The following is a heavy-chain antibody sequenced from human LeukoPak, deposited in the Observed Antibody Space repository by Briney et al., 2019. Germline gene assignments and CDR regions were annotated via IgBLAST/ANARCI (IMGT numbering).Heavy chain of an antibody. CDR2: INHSGST. CDR1: GGSFSGYY. J-gene: IGHJ3*02. D-gene: IGHD3-22*01. CDR3: AGVEAVVVTENAFDI. V-gene: IGHV4-34*01. Sequence: SETLSLTCAVYGGSFSGYYWSWIRQPPGKGLEWIGEINHSGSTNYNPSLKSRVTISVDTSKNQFSLKLSSVTAADTAVYYCAGVEAVVVTENAFDIWGQGTMVTVSS.